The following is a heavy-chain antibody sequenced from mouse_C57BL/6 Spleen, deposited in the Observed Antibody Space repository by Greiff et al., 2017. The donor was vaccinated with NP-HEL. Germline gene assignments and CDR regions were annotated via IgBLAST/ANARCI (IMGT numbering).Heavy chain of an antibody. J-gene: IGHJ4*01. CDR1: GFTFSSYA. CDR3: ARERGIYYGYDGPSGAMDY. D-gene: IGHD2-2*01. V-gene: IGHV5-4*01. CDR2: ISDGGSYT. Sequence: VESGGGLVKPGGSLKLSCAASGFTFSSYAMSWVRQTPEKRLEWVATISDGGSYTYYPDNVKGRFTISRDNAKNNLYLQMSHLKSEDTAMYYCARERGIYYGYDGPSGAMDYWGQGTSVTVSS.